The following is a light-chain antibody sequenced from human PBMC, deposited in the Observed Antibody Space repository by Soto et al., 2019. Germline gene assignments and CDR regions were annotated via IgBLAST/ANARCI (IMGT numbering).Light chain of an antibody. J-gene: IGKJ1*01. CDR1: QTISSY. CDR3: QQYHEYW. Sequence: DIQVTQSPSSLSASVGDRVTITCRASQTISSYLNLYQQKPGKAPKLLISKASKLESGVPSRFSGSGSGTDFTLTISSLQPDDFATYYCQQYHEYWFGQGTKVDI. V-gene: IGKV1-5*03. CDR2: KAS.